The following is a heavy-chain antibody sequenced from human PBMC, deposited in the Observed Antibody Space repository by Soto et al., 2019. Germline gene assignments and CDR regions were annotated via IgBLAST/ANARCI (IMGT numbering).Heavy chain of an antibody. D-gene: IGHD3-22*01. V-gene: IGHV1-69*06. J-gene: IGHJ5*02. Sequence: SVKVSFKASGGTFSSYAISWVRQAPGQGLEWMGGIIPIFGTANYAQKFQGRVTITADKSTSTAYMELSSLRSEDTAVYYCARDNLGYYDSSGYSYNVDPWGQGTLVTVSS. CDR3: ARDNLGYYDSSGYSYNVDP. CDR2: IIPIFGTA. CDR1: GGTFSSYA.